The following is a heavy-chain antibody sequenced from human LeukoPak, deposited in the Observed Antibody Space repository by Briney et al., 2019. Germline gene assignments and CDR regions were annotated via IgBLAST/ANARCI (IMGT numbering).Heavy chain of an antibody. CDR2: ISGSGGST. D-gene: IGHD3-22*01. CDR3: AKSSYYDSSGYYREYYFDY. J-gene: IGHJ4*02. Sequence: PGGSLRLSCAASGFTFSSYSMNWVRQAPGKGLEWVSGISGSGGSTYYADSVKGRFTISRDNSKNTLYLQMNSLRAEDTAVYYCAKSSYYDSSGYYREYYFDYWGPGTLVTVSS. CDR1: GFTFSSYS. V-gene: IGHV3-23*01.